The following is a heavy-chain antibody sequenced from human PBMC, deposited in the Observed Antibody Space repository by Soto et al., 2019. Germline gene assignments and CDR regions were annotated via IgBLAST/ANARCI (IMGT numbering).Heavy chain of an antibody. CDR3: ARGPGIAVAGGLYFDY. V-gene: IGHV1-2*02. CDR1: GYTFTGYY. Sequence: QVQLVQSGAEVKKPGASVKVSCRASGYTFTGYYMHWVRQAPGQGLEWMGWINPNSGGTNYAQKFQGRVTMTRDTSISTAYMELSRLRSDDTAVYYCARGPGIAVAGGLYFDYWGQGTLVTVSS. CDR2: INPNSGGT. J-gene: IGHJ4*02. D-gene: IGHD6-19*01.